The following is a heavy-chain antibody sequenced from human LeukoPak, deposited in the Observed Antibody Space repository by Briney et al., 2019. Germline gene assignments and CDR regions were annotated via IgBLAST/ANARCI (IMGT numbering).Heavy chain of an antibody. CDR3: ARRNHYYYYYYMDV. Sequence: PSETLSLTCAVYGGSFSGYYWSWIRQPPGKGLEWIGEINHSGSTNYNPSLKSRVTISVDTSKNQFSLKPSSVTAADTAVYYCARRNHYYYYYYMDVWGKGTTVTNSS. CDR2: INHSGST. J-gene: IGHJ6*03. D-gene: IGHD1-14*01. CDR1: GGSFSGYY. V-gene: IGHV4-34*01.